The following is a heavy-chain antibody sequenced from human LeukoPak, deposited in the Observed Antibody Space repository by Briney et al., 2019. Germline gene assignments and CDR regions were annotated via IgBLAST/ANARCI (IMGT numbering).Heavy chain of an antibody. Sequence: ASVKVSCKASGYPFTSFEINWVRQVTGEGLEWMGWMKPDSGNSAFAQKFRDRVTLSSDSSINTAYMELRSLRSDDTAVYYCARDSPTLWFGELFRTDYWGQGTLVTVSS. J-gene: IGHJ4*02. V-gene: IGHV1-8*01. CDR2: MKPDSGNS. CDR1: GYPFTSFE. CDR3: ARDSPTLWFGELFRTDY. D-gene: IGHD3-10*01.